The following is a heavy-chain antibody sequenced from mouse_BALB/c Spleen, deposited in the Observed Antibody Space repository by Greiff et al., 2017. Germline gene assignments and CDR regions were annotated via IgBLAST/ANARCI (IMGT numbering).Heavy chain of an antibody. CDR2: IDPANGNT. D-gene: IGHD1-1*01. Sequence: EVKLVESGAELVKPGASVKLSCTASGFNIKDTYMHWVKQRPEQGLEWIGRIDPANGNTKYDPKFQGKATITADTSSNTAYLQLSSLTSEDTAVYYCARGTTVYYFDYWGQGTTLTVSS. CDR3: ARGTTVYYFDY. J-gene: IGHJ2*01. CDR1: GFNIKDTY. V-gene: IGHV14-3*02.